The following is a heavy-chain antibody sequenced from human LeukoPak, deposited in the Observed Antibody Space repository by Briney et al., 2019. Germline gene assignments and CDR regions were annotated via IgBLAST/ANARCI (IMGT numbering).Heavy chain of an antibody. J-gene: IGHJ5*02. CDR2: IYSSGAT. D-gene: IGHD2/OR15-2a*01. CDR3: ARHSMRYNWFDP. CDR1: GGSINSRNHY. Sequence: TSETLSLTCSVSGGSINSRNHYWGWIRQPPGKGLEWIASIYSSGATYYNSSLKSRVIISVDTSKNQISLKLSSVTASDTAVYYCARHSMRYNWFDPWGQGTLVTVSS. V-gene: IGHV4-39*01.